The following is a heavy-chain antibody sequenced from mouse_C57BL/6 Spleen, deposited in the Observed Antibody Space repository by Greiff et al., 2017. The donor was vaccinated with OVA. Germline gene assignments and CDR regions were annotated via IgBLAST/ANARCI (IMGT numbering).Heavy chain of an antibody. CDR3: AREGTTVVEAMDY. Sequence: QVQLKQPGAELVRPGSSVKLSCKASGYTFTSYWMHWVKQRPIQGLEWIGNIDPSDSETHYNQKFKDKATLTVDKSSSTAYMQLSSLTSEDSAVYYCAREGTTVVEAMDYWGQGTSVTVSS. CDR2: IDPSDSET. CDR1: GYTFTSYW. V-gene: IGHV1-52*01. J-gene: IGHJ4*01. D-gene: IGHD1-1*01.